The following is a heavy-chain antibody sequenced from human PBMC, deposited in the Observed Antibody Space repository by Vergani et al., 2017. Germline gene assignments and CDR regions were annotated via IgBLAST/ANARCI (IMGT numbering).Heavy chain of an antibody. V-gene: IGHV5-51*01. D-gene: IGHD3-16*01. CDR1: GYIFSNFW. Sequence: EKQLVQSGSETKKPGESLKISCQAFGYIFSNFWIGWVRQRPGRGLEWMGIIYPGDSEVKSNPPLRGQVIFSVDTSVNTAYLQWRSLQASDTATYFCASGGHSSENGGALQFWGQGTNITVSS. CDR3: ASGGHSSENGGALQF. CDR2: IYPGDSEV. J-gene: IGHJ3*01.